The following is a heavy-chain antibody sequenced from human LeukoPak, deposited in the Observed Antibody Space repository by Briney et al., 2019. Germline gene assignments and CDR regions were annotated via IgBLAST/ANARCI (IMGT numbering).Heavy chain of an antibody. D-gene: IGHD3-3*01. CDR1: GGSFRGYY. Sequence: SETLSLTCAVYGGSFRGYYWSWIRQPPGKGLEWIGEINHSGSTNYNPSLKSRVTISVDTSKNQFSLKLSSVTTADTAVYYCARLFGDFWSGYYFDYWGQGTLVTVSS. V-gene: IGHV4-34*01. CDR2: INHSGST. CDR3: ARLFGDFWSGYYFDY. J-gene: IGHJ4*02.